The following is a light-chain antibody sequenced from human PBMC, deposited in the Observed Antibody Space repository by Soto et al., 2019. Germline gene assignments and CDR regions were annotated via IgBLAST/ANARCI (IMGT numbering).Light chain of an antibody. J-gene: IGKJ1*01. V-gene: IGKV1-5*01. Sequence: DIQMTQSPSTLSASVGDRVTITCRASQSISSWLAWYQQKPGKAPKLLIYDASSLESGVPSRFSCSGSGTEFTLTISSLQPDDFAPYYCQQYNSYSPWTFGKGTKVDIK. CDR3: QQYNSYSPWT. CDR1: QSISSW. CDR2: DAS.